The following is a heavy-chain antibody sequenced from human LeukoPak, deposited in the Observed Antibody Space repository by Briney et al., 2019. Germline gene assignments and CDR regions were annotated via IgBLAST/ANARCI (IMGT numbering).Heavy chain of an antibody. Sequence: ASVKVSCKASGYTFTGYYMHWVRQAPGQGLEWMGWINPNSGGTNYAQKFQGRVTMTRDTSISTAYMELSRLRSDDTAVCYCAREVPATPSYDYWGQGTLVTVSS. CDR1: GYTFTGYY. D-gene: IGHD2-15*01. CDR2: INPNSGGT. J-gene: IGHJ4*02. CDR3: AREVPATPSYDY. V-gene: IGHV1-2*02.